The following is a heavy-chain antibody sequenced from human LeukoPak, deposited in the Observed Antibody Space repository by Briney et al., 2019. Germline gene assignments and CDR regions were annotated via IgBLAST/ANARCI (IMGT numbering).Heavy chain of an antibody. J-gene: IGHJ4*02. Sequence: GGSLRLSCAASGFTLSNHWMTWVRQAPGKGLECVAIIKQDGSEKYYVDSVKGRFTISRDNAKNSLYLQMNRLRAEDTAVYYCGTGWAIDFWGQGTLVTVSS. CDR1: GFTLSNHW. V-gene: IGHV3-7*01. CDR2: IKQDGSEK. D-gene: IGHD5-24*01. CDR3: GTGWAIDF.